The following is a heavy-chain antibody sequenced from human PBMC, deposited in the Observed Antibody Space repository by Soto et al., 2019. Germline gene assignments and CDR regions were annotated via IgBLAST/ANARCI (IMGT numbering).Heavy chain of an antibody. CDR2: IKSKTDGGTT. D-gene: IGHD3-22*01. V-gene: IGHV3-15*07. CDR1: GFTFSNAW. CDR3: AKRNYYDSRGYFYPYYFDY. Sequence: GGSLRLSCAASGFTFSNAWINWVRQAPGKGLEWVGRIKSKTDGGTTDFAAPVKGRFAISRDNSKNTLYLQMNSLRAEDTAVYYCAKRNYYDSRGYFYPYYFDYWGQGTLVTVSS. J-gene: IGHJ4*02.